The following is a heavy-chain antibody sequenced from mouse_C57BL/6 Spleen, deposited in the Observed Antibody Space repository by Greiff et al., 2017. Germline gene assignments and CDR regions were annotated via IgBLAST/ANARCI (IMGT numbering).Heavy chain of an antibody. D-gene: IGHD1-1*01. V-gene: IGHV1-42*01. Sequence: EVKLQESGPELVKPGASVKISCKASGYSFTGYYLNWMKQSPEKSLEWIGEINPSTGGTAYNQKFKAKATLTVDKSSSTAYMQLKSLTYEDSAVYYCARGSSYRVDYWGQGTSVTVSS. J-gene: IGHJ4*01. CDR3: ARGSSYRVDY. CDR2: INPSTGGT. CDR1: GYSFTGYY.